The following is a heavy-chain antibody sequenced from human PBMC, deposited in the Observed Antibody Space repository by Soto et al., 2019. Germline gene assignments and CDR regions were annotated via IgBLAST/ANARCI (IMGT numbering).Heavy chain of an antibody. Sequence: PSETLSLTYTVSGGSISSSSYYWGWIRQPPGKGLEWIGSIYYSGGTYYNPSLKSRVTISVDTSKNQFSLKLSSVTAADTAVYYCASPKIAFYNWFDPWGHGTLVTVS. CDR1: GGSISSSSYY. V-gene: IGHV4-39*01. CDR2: IYYSGGT. J-gene: IGHJ5*02. D-gene: IGHD3-3*02. CDR3: ASPKIAFYNWFDP.